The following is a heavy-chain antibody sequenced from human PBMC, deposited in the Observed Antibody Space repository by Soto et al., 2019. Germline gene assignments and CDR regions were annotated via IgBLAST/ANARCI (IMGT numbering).Heavy chain of an antibody. CDR2: IYYSGST. CDR3: ARLLPRGYSGHNGGPRFDY. J-gene: IGHJ4*02. CDR1: GGFISSYY. Sequence: SETLSLTCTVSGGFISSYYWSWIRQPPGKGLEWIGYIYYSGSTNYNPSLKSRVTISVDTSKNQFSLKLSSVTAADTAVYYCARLLPRGYSGHNGGPRFDYWGQGTLVTVSS. V-gene: IGHV4-59*08. D-gene: IGHD5-12*01.